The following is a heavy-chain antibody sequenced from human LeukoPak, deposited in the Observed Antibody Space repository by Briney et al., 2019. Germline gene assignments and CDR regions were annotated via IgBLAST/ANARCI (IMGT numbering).Heavy chain of an antibody. Sequence: XSVKVSCKASGYTLSRYGISWVRQAPGQGLEWMGWSSAYNENTNSALKVQGRVTMTTDTSTSTACMELRSLRSDDTAVYYCARDLCSVEPAAPCYYFDYWGQGTLVTVSS. CDR1: GYTLSRYG. CDR2: SSAYNENT. D-gene: IGHD2-2*01. V-gene: IGHV1-18*01. J-gene: IGHJ4*02. CDR3: ARDLCSVEPAAPCYYFDY.